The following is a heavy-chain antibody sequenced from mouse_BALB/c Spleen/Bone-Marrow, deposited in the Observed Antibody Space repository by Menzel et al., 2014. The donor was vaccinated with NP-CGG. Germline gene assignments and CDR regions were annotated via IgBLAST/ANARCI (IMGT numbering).Heavy chain of an antibody. CDR3: ARERYYGNGRIFEY. D-gene: IGHD1-1*01. CDR2: INSNGGST. V-gene: IGHV5-6-3*01. J-gene: IGHJ2*01. CDR1: GFTFSSYG. Sequence: EVKLVESGGGLVQPGGSLKLSCAASGFTFSSYGMSWVRQTPDKRLELVATINSNGGSTYYPDSVKGRFTVSRDNAKNTLYLQMSSLKSEDTAMYYCARERYYGNGRIFEYWAKAPLSQSPQ.